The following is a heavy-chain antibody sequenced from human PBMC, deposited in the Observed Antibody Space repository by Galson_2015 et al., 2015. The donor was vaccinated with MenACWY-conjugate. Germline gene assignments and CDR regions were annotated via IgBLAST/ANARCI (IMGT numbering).Heavy chain of an antibody. J-gene: IGHJ4*02. CDR1: GFTFNNYW. CDR3: ARATNWSFDS. D-gene: IGHD1-1*01. V-gene: IGHV3-74*01. Sequence: SLRLSCAASGFTFNNYWMHWVRQPPGKGLEWISYIKADGSFSNYADSVKGRFTISTDNAKNMVYLQMDGLGDEDTAVYFCARATNWSFDSWGQGTLVTVSS. CDR2: IKADGSFS.